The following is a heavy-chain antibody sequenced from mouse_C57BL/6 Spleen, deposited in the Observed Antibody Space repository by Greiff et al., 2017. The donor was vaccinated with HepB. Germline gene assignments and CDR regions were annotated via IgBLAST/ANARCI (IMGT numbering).Heavy chain of an antibody. CDR3: AREGITTVVGYYAMDY. Sequence: QVQLQQPGAELVRPGSSVKLSCKASGYTFTSYWMHWVKQRPRQGLEWIGNIDPSDSETHYNQKFKDKARLTVDKSSSTAYMQLSSLTSEDSAVYYCAREGITTVVGYYAMDYWGQGTSVTVSS. CDR1: GYTFTSYW. J-gene: IGHJ4*01. D-gene: IGHD1-1*01. CDR2: IDPSDSET. V-gene: IGHV1-52*01.